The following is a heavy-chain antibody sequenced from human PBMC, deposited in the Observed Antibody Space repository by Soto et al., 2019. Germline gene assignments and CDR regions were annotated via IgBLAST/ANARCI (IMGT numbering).Heavy chain of an antibody. J-gene: IGHJ4*02. CDR3: AKALWFGESSHYFDY. CDR2: IGSSGGAI. CDR1: GFGFDSYA. V-gene: IGHV3-23*01. D-gene: IGHD3-10*01. Sequence: EVQLLESGGGLVQVGGSLRLSCGGSGFGFDSYAMSWVRQAPGKGREWVSGIGSSGGAIVYADSVRGRFTISRDNSRNALYLHLNSLRSGDAAVYYCAKALWFGESSHYFDYWGQGTLVTVSS.